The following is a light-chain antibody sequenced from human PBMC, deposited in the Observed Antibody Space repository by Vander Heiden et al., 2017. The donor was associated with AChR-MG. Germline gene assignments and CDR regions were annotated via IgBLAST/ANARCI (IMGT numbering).Light chain of an antibody. V-gene: IGLV3-19*01. CDR3: NSRDNSGSHLV. CDR1: CLRKYY. J-gene: IGLJ3*02. CDR2: GEN. Sequence: SSELTQDPAVSVALGQTVKITCQGDCLRKYYASWYQQKPGQAPLLLFYGENKRPSGIPDRFSGSSSGDTASLTITGAQAEDEAGYYCNSRDNSGSHLVFGGGTKLTVL.